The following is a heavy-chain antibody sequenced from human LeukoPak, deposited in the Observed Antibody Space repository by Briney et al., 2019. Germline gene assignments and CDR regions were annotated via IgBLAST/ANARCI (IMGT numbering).Heavy chain of an antibody. CDR2: ISAYNGNT. CDR1: GYTFTSYG. V-gene: IGHV1-18*01. Sequence: ASVKVSCKASGYTFTSYGISWVRQAPGQGLEWMGWISAYNGNTNYAQKLQGRVTMTTDTSTSTAYMELRSLRSDDTAVYYCARGAPIRSYYYGMDVWGQGTTVTVSS. J-gene: IGHJ6*02. D-gene: IGHD2-21*01. CDR3: ARGAPIRSYYYGMDV.